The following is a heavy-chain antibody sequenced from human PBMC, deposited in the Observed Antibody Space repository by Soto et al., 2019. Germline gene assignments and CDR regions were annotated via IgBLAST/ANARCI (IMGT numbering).Heavy chain of an antibody. CDR1: GFTFSNYG. CDR2: IWNDGTNK. Sequence: QVQLVESGGGVVQPGRSLRLSCAASGFTFSNYGMHWLRPARGKGVEWVAVIWNDGTNKYYVDSVRGRFTISRDDSKNTLYLEMNSLRAEDTGVYYCAKDMAAAAHEGDAFDIWGLGTMVIVSA. J-gene: IGHJ3*02. V-gene: IGHV3-33*03. CDR3: AKDMAAAAHEGDAFDI. D-gene: IGHD6-13*01.